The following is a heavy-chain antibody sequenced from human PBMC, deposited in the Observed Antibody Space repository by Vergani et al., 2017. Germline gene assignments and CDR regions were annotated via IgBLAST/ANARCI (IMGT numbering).Heavy chain of an antibody. CDR3: ATIGYRRWGYYFDY. Sequence: QVQLQQWGAGVVKPPGTLSLTCAVSGDSISSNNCWTWVRQPPGKGLEWIGEICHTEDTKYSPSLKSRVTVSVDESRNLFSLRLNSVTAADTAVYYCATIGYRRWGYYFDYWDQGILVTVSS. CDR1: GDSISSNNC. D-gene: IGHD2-2*02. CDR2: ICHTEDT. J-gene: IGHJ4*02. V-gene: IGHV4-4*03.